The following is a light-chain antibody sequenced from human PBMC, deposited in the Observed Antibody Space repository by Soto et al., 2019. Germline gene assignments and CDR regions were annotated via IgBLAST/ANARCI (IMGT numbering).Light chain of an antibody. J-gene: IGLJ3*02. CDR1: STDVGGYNY. Sequence: QSALTQPASVSGSPGQSITISCTGTSTDVGGYNYVSWYQHYPGKAPKLMIYEVSNRPSGVSNRFSGSKSGNTASLTISGLQAEDEADYYCSSYTTSANRVFGGGTKLTVL. V-gene: IGLV2-14*01. CDR3: SSYTTSANRV. CDR2: EVS.